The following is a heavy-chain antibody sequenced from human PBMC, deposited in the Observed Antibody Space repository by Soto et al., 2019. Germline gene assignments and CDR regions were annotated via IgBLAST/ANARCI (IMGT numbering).Heavy chain of an antibody. CDR2: IYPVDSDT. D-gene: IGHD2-2*02. CDR3: ARAIGYCSSSSCYTFDY. Sequence: PGESLKISCKGSVYSFNTYWIGWVRQMPGKGLEWMGIIYPVDSDTRYSPSFQGQVTISVDKSISTAYLQWSSLKASDAAMYYCARAIGYCSSSSCYTFDYRGKGTLVTDSP. V-gene: IGHV5-51*01. J-gene: IGHJ4*02. CDR1: VYSFNTYW.